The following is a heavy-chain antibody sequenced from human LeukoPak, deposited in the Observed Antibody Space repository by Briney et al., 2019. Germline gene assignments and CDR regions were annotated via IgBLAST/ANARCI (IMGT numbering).Heavy chain of an antibody. D-gene: IGHD1-26*01. CDR3: ARDRVGATIPFDY. J-gene: IGHJ4*02. CDR2: ISAYNGNT. CDR1: GGTFSSYA. Sequence: ASVKVSCKASGGTFSSYAISWVRQAPGQGLEWMGWISAYNGNTNYAQKLQGRVTMTTDTSTSTAYMELRSLRSDDTAVYYCARDRVGATIPFDYWGQGTLVTVSS. V-gene: IGHV1-18*01.